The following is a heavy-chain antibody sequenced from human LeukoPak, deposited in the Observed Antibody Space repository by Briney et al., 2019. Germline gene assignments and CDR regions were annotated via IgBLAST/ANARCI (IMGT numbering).Heavy chain of an antibody. V-gene: IGHV4-59*08. CDR2: IYYTGST. CDR1: SGSISSYY. D-gene: IGHD6-19*01. J-gene: IGHJ5*02. CDR3: ARHGPYLVRLGWFDP. Sequence: PSETLSLTCTVSSGSISSYYWSWIRQPPGKGLEWIGYIYYTGSTNYNPSLKSRVTISVDTSKNQFSLNLSSVTAADTAVYYCARHGPYLVRLGWFDPLGQGTLVTVSS.